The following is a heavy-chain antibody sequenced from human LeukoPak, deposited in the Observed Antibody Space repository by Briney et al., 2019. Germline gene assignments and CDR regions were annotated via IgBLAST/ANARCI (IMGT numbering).Heavy chain of an antibody. CDR1: GGTFSSYA. J-gene: IGHJ3*02. Sequence: EASVKVSCKASGGTFSSYAISWVRQAPGQGLEWMGGIIRIFGTANYAQKFQGRVTITADESTSTAYMELSSLRSEDTAVYYCAREKPTATTLSGIDAFDIWGQGTMVTVSS. D-gene: IGHD4-17*01. CDR2: IIRIFGTA. V-gene: IGHV1-69*13. CDR3: AREKPTATTLSGIDAFDI.